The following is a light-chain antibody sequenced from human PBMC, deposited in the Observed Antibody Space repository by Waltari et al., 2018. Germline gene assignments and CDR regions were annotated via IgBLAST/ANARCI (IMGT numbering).Light chain of an antibody. Sequence: QSVLTQPPSASGAPGQRVTISCSGGNSNIGSNYLFWYQQLPGTAPKLLIYRNDQRPSGVPDRFSGSKSGTSASLAITGLRSEDEAKYYCAAWDDSLNSRVFGGGTKLTVL. CDR2: RND. CDR3: AAWDDSLNSRV. V-gene: IGLV1-47*01. CDR1: NSNIGSNY. J-gene: IGLJ3*02.